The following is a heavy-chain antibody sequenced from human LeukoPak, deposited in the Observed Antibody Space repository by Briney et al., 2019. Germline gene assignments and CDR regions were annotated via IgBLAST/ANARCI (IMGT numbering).Heavy chain of an antibody. V-gene: IGHV3-11*01. D-gene: IGHD3-22*01. CDR3: APAYDLP. Sequence: GGSLRLSCAASGFTFSDYYMSWIRQAPGKGLEWVSYISSGSTIYYADSVKGRFTISRDNAKNSLYLQMNSLRAEDTAVYYCAPAYDLPWGQGTMVTVSS. CDR2: ISSGSTI. J-gene: IGHJ3*01. CDR1: GFTFSDYY.